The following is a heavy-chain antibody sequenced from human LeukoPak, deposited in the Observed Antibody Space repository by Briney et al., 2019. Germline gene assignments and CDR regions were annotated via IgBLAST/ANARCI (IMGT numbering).Heavy chain of an antibody. CDR3: AKSYYDFWSPTAFDV. CDR1: GFTFSTYS. Sequence: GGSLRLSCAASGFTFSTYSMNWVRQAPGKGLEWVSSISGSDSYKYYADSVKGRFTISRDNPKNSLYLQMNSLRAEDTAVYYCAKSYYDFWSPTAFDVWGQGTMVTVSS. CDR2: ISGSDSYK. V-gene: IGHV3-21*01. J-gene: IGHJ3*01. D-gene: IGHD3-3*01.